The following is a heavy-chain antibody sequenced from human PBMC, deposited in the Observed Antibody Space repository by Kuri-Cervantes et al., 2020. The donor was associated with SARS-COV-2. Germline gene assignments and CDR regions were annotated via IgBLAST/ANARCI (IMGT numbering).Heavy chain of an antibody. CDR3: ARDELELHDDAFDI. Sequence: GGSLRLSCAASGFTFSSYGMHWVRRAPGKGLEWVAVIWYDGSNKYYADSVKGRFTISRDNSKNTLYLQMNSLRAEDTAVYYCARDELELHDDAFDIWGQGTMVTVSS. J-gene: IGHJ3*02. CDR1: GFTFSSYG. D-gene: IGHD1-7*01. CDR2: IWYDGSNK. V-gene: IGHV3-33*01.